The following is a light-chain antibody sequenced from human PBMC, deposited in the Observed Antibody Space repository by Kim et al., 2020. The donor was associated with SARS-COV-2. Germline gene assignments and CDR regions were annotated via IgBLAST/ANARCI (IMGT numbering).Light chain of an antibody. CDR1: QGVSSSY. Sequence: SPGGRATLSCRASQGVSSSYLAWYQQKTGQAPRLLIFGASSRATGIPDRFSGSGSGTDFTLTISRLEPEDFAVYYCQQYGNSPRTFGQGTKVDIK. CDR3: QQYGNSPRT. CDR2: GAS. J-gene: IGKJ1*01. V-gene: IGKV3-20*01.